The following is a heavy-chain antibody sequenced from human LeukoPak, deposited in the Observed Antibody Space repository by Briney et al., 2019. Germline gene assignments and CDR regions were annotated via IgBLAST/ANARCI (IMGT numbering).Heavy chain of an antibody. CDR3: AKYGGRFDY. D-gene: IGHD4-23*01. Sequence: GGSLRLSCAASGFTFNNYNMNWVRRAPGKALEWVSSITSSGAYIFYADSVKGRFTISRDNAKDSLYLQMNSLGPEDTAVYYCAKYGGRFDYWGQGTLVTVSS. CDR2: ITSSGAYI. V-gene: IGHV3-21*04. J-gene: IGHJ4*02. CDR1: GFTFNNYN.